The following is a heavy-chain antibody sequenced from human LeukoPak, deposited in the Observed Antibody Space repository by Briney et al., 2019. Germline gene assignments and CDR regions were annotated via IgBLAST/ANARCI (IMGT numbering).Heavy chain of an antibody. CDR2: ISSSSSYI. J-gene: IGHJ3*02. Sequence: GGSLRLSCAASGFTFSSYSMNWVRQAPGKGLEWVSSISSSSSYIYYADSVKGRFTISRDNAKNSLYLQMNSLRAEDTAVCYCARDISSSWYKYDAFDIWGQGTMVTVSS. V-gene: IGHV3-21*01. CDR3: ARDISSSWYKYDAFDI. D-gene: IGHD6-13*01. CDR1: GFTFSSYS.